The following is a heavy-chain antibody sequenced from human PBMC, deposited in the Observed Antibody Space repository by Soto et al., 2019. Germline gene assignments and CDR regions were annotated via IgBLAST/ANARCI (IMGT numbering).Heavy chain of an antibody. Sequence: GESLKISCKGSGYSFTSYWIGWVRQMPGKGLEWMGIIYPGDSDTRYSPSFQGQVTISAHKSISTAYLQWSSLKASDTAMYYCARHRGRDSSSWHGGFFDPWGQGTLVTVSS. V-gene: IGHV5-51*01. J-gene: IGHJ5*02. CDR2: IYPGDSDT. D-gene: IGHD6-13*01. CDR3: ARHRGRDSSSWHGGFFDP. CDR1: GYSFTSYW.